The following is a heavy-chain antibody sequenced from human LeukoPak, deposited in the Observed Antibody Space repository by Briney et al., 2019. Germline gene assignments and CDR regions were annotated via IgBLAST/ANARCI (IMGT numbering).Heavy chain of an antibody. CDR3: ARDYYDSSFPDAFDI. Sequence: PSETLSLTCAVYGGSFSGYYWSWIRQPPGKGLEWIGEINHSGSTNYNPSLKSRVTISVDTPKNQFSLKLSSVTAADTAVYYCARDYYDSSFPDAFDIWGQGTMVTVSS. J-gene: IGHJ3*02. D-gene: IGHD3-22*01. V-gene: IGHV4-34*01. CDR2: INHSGST. CDR1: GGSFSGYY.